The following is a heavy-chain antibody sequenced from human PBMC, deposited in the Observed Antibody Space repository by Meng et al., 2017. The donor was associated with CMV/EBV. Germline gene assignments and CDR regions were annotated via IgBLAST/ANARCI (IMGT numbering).Heavy chain of an antibody. CDR2: INWNGGST. D-gene: IGHD6-13*01. J-gene: IGHJ5*02. V-gene: IGHV3-20*04. CDR3: AKAYSSSWRAWFDP. CDR1: GFTFDDYG. Sequence: GGSLRLSCAASGFTFDDYGMSWVRQAPGKGLEWVSGINWNGGSTGYADSVKGRFTISRDNAKNSLYLQMNSLRAEDTALYYCAKAYSSSWRAWFDPWGQGILVTVSS.